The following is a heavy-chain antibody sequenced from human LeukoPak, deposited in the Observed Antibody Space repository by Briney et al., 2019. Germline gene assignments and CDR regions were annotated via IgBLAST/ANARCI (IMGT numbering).Heavy chain of an antibody. Sequence: TSVKVSCKASGFTFPNSAMQWVRQARGQRLEWIGWTVLGAGNTVYSHKFHDRVTITRDVSTNTAYMELSRLRSDDTAVYYCARDPYRITMVRGGLNPDYWGQGTLVTVSS. CDR2: TVLGAGNT. V-gene: IGHV1-58*02. CDR3: ARDPYRITMVRGGLNPDY. J-gene: IGHJ4*02. D-gene: IGHD3-10*01. CDR1: GFTFPNSA.